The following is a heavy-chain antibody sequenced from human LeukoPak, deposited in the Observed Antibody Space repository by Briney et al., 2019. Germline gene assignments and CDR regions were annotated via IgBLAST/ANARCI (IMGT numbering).Heavy chain of an antibody. CDR3: ARGGVGWFDP. Sequence: SETLSLTCTLAGGSISSYYCSWIRQPPGKGLEWIGYIYYSGSTNYNPSLKSRVTISVDTSKNQFSLKLSSVTAADAAVYYCARGGVGWFDPWGQGTLVTVSS. V-gene: IGHV4-59*01. J-gene: IGHJ5*02. CDR2: IYYSGST. D-gene: IGHD1-26*01. CDR1: GGSISSYY.